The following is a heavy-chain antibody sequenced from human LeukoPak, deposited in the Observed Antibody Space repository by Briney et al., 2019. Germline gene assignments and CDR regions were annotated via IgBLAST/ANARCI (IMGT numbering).Heavy chain of an antibody. J-gene: IGHJ4*02. CDR2: INHSGST. D-gene: IGHD2-2*01. V-gene: IGHV4-34*01. CDR1: GGSFSGYY. CDR3: ARLGVPAAVSWSAGYFDY. Sequence: PSETLSLTCAVYGGSFSGYYWSWIRQPPGKGLEWIGEINHSGSTNYNPSLKSRVTISVDTSKNQFSLKLSSVTAADTAVYYCARLGVPAAVSWSAGYFDYWGQGTLVTVSS.